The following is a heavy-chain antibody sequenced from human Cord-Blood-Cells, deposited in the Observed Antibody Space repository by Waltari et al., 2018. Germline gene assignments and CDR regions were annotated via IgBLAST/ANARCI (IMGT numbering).Heavy chain of an antibody. J-gene: IGHJ4*02. CDR2: IWYDGSNK. Sequence: QVQLVESGGGVVQPGRSLRLSCAASGFTFSSYGMHWVRQAPGRGLEWVAGIWYDGSNKYYADSVKGRFTISRDNSKNTLYLQMNSLRAEDTAVYYCARDYSTSCYDYWGQGTLVTVSS. CDR3: ARDYSTSCYDY. D-gene: IGHD2-2*01. V-gene: IGHV3-33*01. CDR1: GFTFSSYG.